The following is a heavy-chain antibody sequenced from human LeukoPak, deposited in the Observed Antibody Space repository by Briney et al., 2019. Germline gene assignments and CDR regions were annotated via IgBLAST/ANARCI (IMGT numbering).Heavy chain of an antibody. Sequence: ASVKVSCKASGYTFTSYGISWVRRAPEQGLEWMGWISAYNGNTNYAQKLQGRVTMTTDTSTSTAYMELRSLRSDDTAAYYCARVGGSTMSFDYWGQGTLVTVSS. J-gene: IGHJ4*02. CDR1: GYTFTSYG. D-gene: IGHD3-10*02. V-gene: IGHV1-18*01. CDR3: ARVGGSTMSFDY. CDR2: ISAYNGNT.